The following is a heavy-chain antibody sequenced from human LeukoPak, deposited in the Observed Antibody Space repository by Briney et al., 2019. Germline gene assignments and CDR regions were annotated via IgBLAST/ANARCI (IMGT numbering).Heavy chain of an antibody. D-gene: IGHD6-19*01. J-gene: IGHJ4*02. V-gene: IGHV4-34*01. CDR1: GGSFSGYY. CDR2: INHSGST. Sequence: SETLSLTCAVYGGSFSGYYWSWIRQPPGKGLEWIGEINHSGSTNYNPSLKSRVTISVDTSKNQFSLKLSSVTAADTAVYYCARGGRSGLTYWGQGTLVTVAS. CDR3: ARGGRSGLTY.